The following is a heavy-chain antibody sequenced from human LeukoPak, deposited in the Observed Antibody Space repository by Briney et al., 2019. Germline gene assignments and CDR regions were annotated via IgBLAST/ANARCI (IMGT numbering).Heavy chain of an antibody. D-gene: IGHD1-1*01. Sequence: GASVTVSCTASGYTFTGYFMHWVRQAPGQGLEWMGWINPNSGDTNYAQKFLGRVTMTRDTSISTAYMELSRLTSDDTAVYYCARGPNWNFDVVFGYFDYWGQGTLVTVSS. CDR1: GYTFTGYF. J-gene: IGHJ4*02. CDR2: INPNSGDT. V-gene: IGHV1-2*02. CDR3: ARGPNWNFDVVFGYFDY.